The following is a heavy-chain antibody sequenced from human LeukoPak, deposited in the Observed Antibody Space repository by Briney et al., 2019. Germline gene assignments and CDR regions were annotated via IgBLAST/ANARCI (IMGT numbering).Heavy chain of an antibody. CDR2: IYYSGST. D-gene: IGHD2-8*02. Sequence: PSETLSLTCTVSGGSISSSSYYWGWIRQPPGKGLEWIGSIYYSGSTYYNPPLKSRVTISVDTSKNQFSLKLSSVTAADTAVYYCARHRVYWWFDPWGQGTLVTVSS. J-gene: IGHJ5*02. CDR1: GGSISSSSYY. V-gene: IGHV4-39*01. CDR3: ARHRVYWWFDP.